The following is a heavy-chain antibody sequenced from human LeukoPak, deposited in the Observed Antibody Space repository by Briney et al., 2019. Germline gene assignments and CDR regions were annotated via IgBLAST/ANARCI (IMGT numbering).Heavy chain of an antibody. D-gene: IGHD2-8*01. CDR1: GFTFSHFG. V-gene: IGHV3-30*18. CDR2: ISYDAKNK. J-gene: IGHJ1*01. Sequence: PGRSLTLSCAASGFTFSHFGTNWVRQAPGKGLEWVAVISYDAKNKYYADSVKGRFTISRDNSKNTLYLQINSLSGEDTAVYYCPKDASGVSGEYFQHWGQGTLVTVSS. CDR3: PKDASGVSGEYFQH.